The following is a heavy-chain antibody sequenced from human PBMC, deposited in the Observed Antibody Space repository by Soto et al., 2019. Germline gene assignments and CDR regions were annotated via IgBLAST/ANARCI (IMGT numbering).Heavy chain of an antibody. CDR3: ARSENPYFCCWYSVLFAFYT. J-gene: IGHJ3*02. Sequence: PSETLSLTCTVSGGSISSYYWSWIRQPPGKGLEWIGYIYYSGSTNYNPSLKSRVTISVDTSKNQFSLKLSSVTAADTAVYYCARSENPYFCCWYSVLFAFYTWGQRTXLPVSS. D-gene: IGHD6-13*01. V-gene: IGHV4-59*01. CDR1: GGSISSYY. CDR2: IYYSGST.